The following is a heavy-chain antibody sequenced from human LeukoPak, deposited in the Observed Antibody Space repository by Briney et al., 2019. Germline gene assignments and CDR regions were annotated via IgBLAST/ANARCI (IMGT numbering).Heavy chain of an antibody. CDR1: GFTFSSYS. D-gene: IGHD3-3*01. CDR2: ISSSGSTI. Sequence: GGSLRLSCAASGFTFSSYSMNWVRQAPGKGLEWVSYISSSGSTIYYADSVKGRFTISRDNAKNSLYLQMNSLRAEDTAVYYCARVGYDFWSGYYASDPYGMDVWGQGTTVTVSS. CDR3: ARVGYDFWSGYYASDPYGMDV. J-gene: IGHJ6*02. V-gene: IGHV3-48*04.